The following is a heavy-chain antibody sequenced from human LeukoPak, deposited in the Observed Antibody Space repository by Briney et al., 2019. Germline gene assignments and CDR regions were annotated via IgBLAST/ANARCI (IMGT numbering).Heavy chain of an antibody. CDR2: ISYDGSNK. J-gene: IGHJ4*02. CDR1: GFTFSSYA. CDR3: AQIAAAAPFDY. V-gene: IGHV3-30-3*01. Sequence: GGSLRLSCAASGFTFSSYAMHWVRQAPGKGLEWVAVISYDGSNKYYADSVKGRFTISRDNSKNTLYLQMNSLRAEDTAVYYCAQIAAAAPFDYWGQGTLVTVSP. D-gene: IGHD6-13*01.